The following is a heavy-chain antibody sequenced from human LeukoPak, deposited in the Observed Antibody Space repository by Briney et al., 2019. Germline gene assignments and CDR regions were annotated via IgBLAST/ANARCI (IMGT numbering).Heavy chain of an antibody. J-gene: IGHJ4*02. CDR2: ISSSSSTI. CDR3: VRDSNWAFDF. CDR1: GFTFSSSS. Sequence: GRSLSLSCAASGFTFSSSSMNWVRHAPGKGLEWVSYISSSSSTIYYADSLKGRFTISRDNAKNSVYLQMNALRDEDTAVYYCVRDSNWAFDFWGQGTLVTVSS. D-gene: IGHD7-27*01. V-gene: IGHV3-48*02.